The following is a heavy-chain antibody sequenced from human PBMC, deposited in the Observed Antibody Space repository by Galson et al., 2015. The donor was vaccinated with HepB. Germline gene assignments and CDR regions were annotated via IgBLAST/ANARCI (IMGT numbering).Heavy chain of an antibody. CDR1: GFTFSTYN. D-gene: IGHD2-15*01. CDR3: ARGIVDYYYYMDV. J-gene: IGHJ6*03. CDR2: ISSSSTI. Sequence: SLRLSCAASGFTFSTYNMNWVRQAPGKGLEWVSYISSSSTIYYADSVKGRFTISRDNAKNSLYLQMNSLRAEDTAVYYCARGIVDYYYYMDVWGKGTTVTVSS. V-gene: IGHV3-48*01.